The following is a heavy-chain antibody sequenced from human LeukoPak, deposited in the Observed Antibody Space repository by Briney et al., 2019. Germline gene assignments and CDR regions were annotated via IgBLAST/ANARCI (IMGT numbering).Heavy chain of an antibody. CDR1: GESFSAYY. J-gene: IGHJ4*02. CDR3: ARSSSGPDY. CDR2: INHSGST. V-gene: IGHV4-34*01. D-gene: IGHD3-22*01. Sequence: PSETLSLTCAVYGESFSAYYWSWIRQPPGKGLEWIGEINHSGSTNYNPSLKSRVTISIDTSENQFFLKLSSVTAADTAVYYCARSSSGPDYWGQGTLVTVSS.